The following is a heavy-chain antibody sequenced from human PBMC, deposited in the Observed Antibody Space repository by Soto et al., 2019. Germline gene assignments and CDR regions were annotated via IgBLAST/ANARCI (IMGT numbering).Heavy chain of an antibody. J-gene: IGHJ4*02. CDR3: AKMAAAGRLGYFDY. Sequence: PGGSLRLSCAASGFTFSSCGMHWVRQAPGKGLEWVAVISYDGSNKYYADSVKGRFTISRDNSKNTLYLQMNSLRAEDTAVYYCAKMAAAGRLGYFDYWGQGTLVTVSS. CDR1: GFTFSSCG. V-gene: IGHV3-30*18. D-gene: IGHD6-13*01. CDR2: ISYDGSNK.